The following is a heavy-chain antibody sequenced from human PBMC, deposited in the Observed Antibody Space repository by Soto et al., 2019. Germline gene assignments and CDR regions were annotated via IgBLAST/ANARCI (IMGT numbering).Heavy chain of an antibody. D-gene: IGHD2-21*02. J-gene: IGHJ4*02. V-gene: IGHV4-59*01. CDR3: AREGSGGNFVNYYFDY. Sequence: QVQLQESGPGLVKPSETLSLTCTVSGGSISSYYWSWIRQPPGKGLEWIGHIYYSGSTNYNPSLKSRVIISVDTSKNHFSLKLNSVTAVDTAVYYCAREGSGGNFVNYYFDYWGQGTLVPVSS. CDR1: GGSISSYY. CDR2: IYYSGST.